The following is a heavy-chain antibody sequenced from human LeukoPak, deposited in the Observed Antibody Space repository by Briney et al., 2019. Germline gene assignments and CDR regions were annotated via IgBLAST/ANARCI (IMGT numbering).Heavy chain of an antibody. CDR1: GFTFDDYA. J-gene: IGHJ3*02. D-gene: IGHD5-18*01. V-gene: IGHV3-9*03. Sequence: GRSLRLSCAASGFTFDDYAMHWVRQAPGKRLEWVSGISWNSGSIGYADSVKGRFTISRDNAKNSLYLQMNSLRAEDMALYYCAKGQDTGAFDIWGQVTMVTVSS. CDR2: ISWNSGSI. CDR3: AKGQDTGAFDI.